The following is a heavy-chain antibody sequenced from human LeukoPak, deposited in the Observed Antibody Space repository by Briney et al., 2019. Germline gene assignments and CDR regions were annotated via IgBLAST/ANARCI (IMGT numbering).Heavy chain of an antibody. CDR3: ANGVPDGFFY. D-gene: IGHD3/OR15-3a*01. CDR2: ISGSGGST. Sequence: GGSLRLSCAASGFTFSSYAMSWVRQAPGKGLEWVSAISGSGGSTYYAYSVKGRFTISRDNSKNTLYLQINSLRAEDTAVYYCANGVPDGFFYWGQGTLVTVSS. CDR1: GFTFSSYA. J-gene: IGHJ4*02. V-gene: IGHV3-23*01.